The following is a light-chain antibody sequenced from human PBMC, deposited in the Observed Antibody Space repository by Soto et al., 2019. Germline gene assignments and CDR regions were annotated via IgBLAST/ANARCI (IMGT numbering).Light chain of an antibody. J-gene: IGLJ1*01. CDR1: SSDVGSYNL. CDR2: EVS. Sequence: LTQPASVSGSPGQSITISCTGTSSDVGSYNLVSWYQQHPGKAPKLMIYEVSKRPSGVSNRFSGSKSGNTASLTISGLQAEDEADYYCCSYAGSSLVFGTGTKVTVL. V-gene: IGLV2-23*02. CDR3: CSYAGSSLV.